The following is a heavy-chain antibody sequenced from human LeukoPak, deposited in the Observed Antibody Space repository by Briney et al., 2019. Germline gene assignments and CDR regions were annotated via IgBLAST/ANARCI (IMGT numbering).Heavy chain of an antibody. CDR1: GGSISSSSYY. CDR2: IYYSGST. Sequence: SETLSLTCTVSGGSISSSSYYWGWIRQPPGKGLEWIGSIYYSGSTYYNPSLKSRVTISVDTSKNQFSLKLSSVTAADTAVYYCARIFVWSGYYTGPAHFDYWGQGTLVTVSS. J-gene: IGHJ4*02. D-gene: IGHD3-3*01. V-gene: IGHV4-39*01. CDR3: ARIFVWSGYYTGPAHFDY.